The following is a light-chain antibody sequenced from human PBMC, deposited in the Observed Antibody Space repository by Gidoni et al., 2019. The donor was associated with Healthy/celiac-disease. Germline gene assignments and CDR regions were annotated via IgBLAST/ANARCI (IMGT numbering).Light chain of an antibody. CDR2: WAS. V-gene: IGKV4-1*01. J-gene: IGKJ4*01. Sequence: DIVLAQSPYSLAVSLGERAPINCKSTQSVLYSSNNKNYLAWYQQKPGQPPKLIIYWASTRESVVADRFSGSGSGTDFTLTISSLQAEDVAVYYCQQYYSTPLTFGGGTKVEIK. CDR3: QQYYSTPLT. CDR1: QSVLYSSNNKNY.